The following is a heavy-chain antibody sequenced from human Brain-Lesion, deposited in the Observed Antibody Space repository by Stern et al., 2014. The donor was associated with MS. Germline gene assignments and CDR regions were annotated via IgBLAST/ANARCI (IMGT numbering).Heavy chain of an antibody. CDR2: IHPSGSA. D-gene: IGHD5-18*01. Sequence: VQLVESGPGLVKPSQTLSLTCTVSGGSISSDSDYWSWIRQPVGKGLEWIGRIHPSGSAFYTPSLKSRVTISTDTSMNQFSLELNSATAADTAIYYCASGYRIFDYWGQGILVTVSS. J-gene: IGHJ4*02. CDR3: ASGYRIFDY. CDR1: GGSISSDSDY. V-gene: IGHV4-61*02.